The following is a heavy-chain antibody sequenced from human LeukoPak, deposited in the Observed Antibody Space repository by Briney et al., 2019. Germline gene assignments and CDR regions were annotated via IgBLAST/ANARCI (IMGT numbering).Heavy chain of an antibody. CDR2: IYYSGST. V-gene: IGHV4-31*03. Sequence: SQTLSLTCTVSGGSISSGGYYWSWIRQHPGKGLEWIGYIYYSGSTYYNPSLKSRVTISVDTSKNQFSLKLSSVTAADTAVYYCARVYSSSPLFDYWGQGTLVTVSS. J-gene: IGHJ4*02. D-gene: IGHD6-6*01. CDR1: GGSISSGGYY. CDR3: ARVYSSSPLFDY.